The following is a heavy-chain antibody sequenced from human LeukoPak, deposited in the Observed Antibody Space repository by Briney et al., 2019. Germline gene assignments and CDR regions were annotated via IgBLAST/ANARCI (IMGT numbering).Heavy chain of an antibody. CDR3: ARAFGGHDEWYYFDY. J-gene: IGHJ4*02. D-gene: IGHD5-12*01. CDR2: MNPNSGNT. V-gene: IGHV1-8*03. CDR1: GYSFTSYA. Sequence: ASVKVSCKASGYSFTSYAMNWVRQAPGQGLEWMGRMNPNSGNTDYAQKFQGRFTITINTSISTAYMELSSLRSEDTAVYYCARAFGGHDEWYYFDYWGQGTLVTVSS.